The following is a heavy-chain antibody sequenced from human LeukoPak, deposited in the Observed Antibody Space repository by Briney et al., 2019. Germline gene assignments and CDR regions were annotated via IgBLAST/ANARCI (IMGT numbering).Heavy chain of an antibody. D-gene: IGHD3-22*01. V-gene: IGHV4-4*02. Sequence: PSGTLSLTCDVSGGSIRSSNWWSWVRQPPGKGLEWIGEIYHSGSTNYKTSLKSRVTISVDKSKNQFSPKLSSVTAADTAVYYCARDRDYYDSSGYHNWFDPWGQGTLVTVSS. J-gene: IGHJ5*02. CDR2: IYHSGST. CDR1: GGSIRSSNW. CDR3: ARDRDYYDSSGYHNWFDP.